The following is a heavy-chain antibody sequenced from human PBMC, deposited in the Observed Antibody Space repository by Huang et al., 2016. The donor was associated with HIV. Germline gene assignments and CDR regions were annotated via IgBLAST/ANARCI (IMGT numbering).Heavy chain of an antibody. Sequence: QPQLVESGGGVVQRGGSLRLSCAASAFNFHVYGMPWLRQATGKGVEVVAVVRLDGSNEYYIDSVKGRFTISRDNSKKMLFLEMDNLRPEDTAVYFCARDSRWGIVATTLSYFDYWGQGTLVTVSS. CDR1: AFNFHVYG. CDR2: VRLDGSNE. CDR3: ARDSRWGIVATTLSYFDY. D-gene: IGHD5-12*01. J-gene: IGHJ4*02. V-gene: IGHV3-30*02.